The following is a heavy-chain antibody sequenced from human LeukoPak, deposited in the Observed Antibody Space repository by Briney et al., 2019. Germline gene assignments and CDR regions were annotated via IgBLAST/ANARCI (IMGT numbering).Heavy chain of an antibody. CDR3: ARTYYDILTGYYHSWFDP. CDR2: IYYSGST. D-gene: IGHD3-9*01. CDR1: GGSISSYY. Sequence: SETLSLTCTVAGGSISSYYSSWIRQPPGKGLEWIGYIYYSGSTNYNPSLKSRVSISVDTSKIQFSLKLSSVTAADTAVYYCARTYYDILTGYYHSWFDPWGQGTLVTVSS. V-gene: IGHV4-59*01. J-gene: IGHJ5*02.